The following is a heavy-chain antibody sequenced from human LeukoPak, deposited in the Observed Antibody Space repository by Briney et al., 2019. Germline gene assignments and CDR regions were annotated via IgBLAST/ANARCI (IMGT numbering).Heavy chain of an antibody. J-gene: IGHJ6*02. D-gene: IGHD1-26*01. CDR2: ISYDGSNK. CDR3: ARNSGSYPEGSYYYGMDV. CDR1: GFTFSSYW. V-gene: IGHV3-30-3*01. Sequence: GGSLRLSCAASGFTFSSYWMHWVRQAPGKGLEWVAVISYDGSNKYYADSVKGRFTISRDNSKSTLYLQMNSLRAEDTAVYYCARNSGSYPEGSYYYGMDVWGQGTTVTVSS.